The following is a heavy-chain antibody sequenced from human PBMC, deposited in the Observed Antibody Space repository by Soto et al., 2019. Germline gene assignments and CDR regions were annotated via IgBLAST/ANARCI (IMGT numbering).Heavy chain of an antibody. D-gene: IGHD6-13*01. J-gene: IGHJ5*02. V-gene: IGHV4-59*01. Sequence: PSETLSLTXTVSGGSISSYYWSWIRQPPGKGLEWIGYIYYSGSTNYNPSLKSRVTISVDTSKNQFSLKLSSVTAADTAVYYCARVVAAAGTGWFDPWGQGTLVTVSS. CDR3: ARVVAAAGTGWFDP. CDR1: GGSISSYY. CDR2: IYYSGST.